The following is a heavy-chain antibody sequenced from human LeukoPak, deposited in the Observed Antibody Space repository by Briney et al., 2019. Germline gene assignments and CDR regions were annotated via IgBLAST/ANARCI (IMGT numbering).Heavy chain of an antibody. V-gene: IGHV3-23*01. CDR1: GFTFSSYA. CDR3: AKDPMTSVSTTAY. J-gene: IGHJ4*02. CDR2: ISDTGDST. D-gene: IGHD4-17*01. Sequence: GGSLRLSCTASGFTFSSYAMSWVRQAPGKGLEWVSSISDTGDSTYYADSVKGRFTISRDNSKNTLYLQMNSLRAEDTAVYYCAKDPMTSVSTTAYWGQGTLVTVSS.